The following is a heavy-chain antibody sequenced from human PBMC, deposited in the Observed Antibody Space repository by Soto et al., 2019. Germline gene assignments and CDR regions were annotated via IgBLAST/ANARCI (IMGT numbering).Heavy chain of an antibody. CDR3: AREGYCSGGSCQTDAFDI. D-gene: IGHD2-15*01. CDR1: RGTFSSYT. V-gene: IGHV1-69*04. J-gene: IGHJ3*02. CDR2: IIPILGIA. Sequence: GASVKVSCKASRGTFSSYTISWVRQAPGQGLEWMGRIIPILGIANYAQKFQGRVTITADKSTSTAYMELSSLRSEDTAVYYCAREGYCSGGSCQTDAFDIWGQGTMVTVS.